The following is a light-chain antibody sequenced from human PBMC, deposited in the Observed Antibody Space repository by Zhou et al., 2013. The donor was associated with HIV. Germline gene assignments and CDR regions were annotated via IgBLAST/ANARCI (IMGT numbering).Light chain of an antibody. Sequence: DIVMTQSPPSLAVTPGEPVSISCRSSESLVEKNGNTYLDWYVQRPGQSPQLLIFLTSNRASGVPDRFSGGGSGTDFTLKISRVEAEDAGIYYCMQPGHLPPTFGQGTKVEIK. J-gene: IGKJ1*01. CDR1: ESLVEKNGNTY. CDR2: LTS. V-gene: IGKV2-28*01. CDR3: MQPGHLPPT.